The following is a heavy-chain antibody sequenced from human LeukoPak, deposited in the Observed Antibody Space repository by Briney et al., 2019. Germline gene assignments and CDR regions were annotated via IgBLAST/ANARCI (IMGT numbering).Heavy chain of an antibody. CDR3: ARYSGYASYYFDY. V-gene: IGHV4-38-2*01. D-gene: IGHD5-12*01. CDR1: GYSISSGYY. CDR2: IYHSGST. Sequence: SETLSLTCAVSGYSISSGYYWGWIRQPPGKGLEWIGSIYHSGSTYYNPSLKSRVTISVDTSKNQFSLKLSSVTAADTAVYYCARYSGYASYYFDYRGQGTLVTVSS. J-gene: IGHJ4*02.